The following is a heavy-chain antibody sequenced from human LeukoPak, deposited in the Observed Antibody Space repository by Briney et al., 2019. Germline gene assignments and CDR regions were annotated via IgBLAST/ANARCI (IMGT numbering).Heavy chain of an antibody. J-gene: IGHJ4*02. CDR2: ISGSGGST. CDR1: GFTFSSYA. CDR3: APRSGSYPQ. V-gene: IGHV3-23*01. Sequence: GGALRHSCAASGFTFSSYAMSWVRQALGKELEWVSAISGSGGSTYYGDSVKGRFTISRDNSKNTLYLQMTSLRAEDTAVYYCAPRSGSYPQWGQGTLVTVSS. D-gene: IGHD1-26*01.